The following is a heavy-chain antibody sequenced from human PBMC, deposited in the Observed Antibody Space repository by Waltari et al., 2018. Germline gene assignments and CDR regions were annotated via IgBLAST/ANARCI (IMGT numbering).Heavy chain of an antibody. CDR1: GATFSSYA. J-gene: IGHJ6*03. D-gene: IGHD6-19*01. V-gene: IGHV1-69*14. Sequence: QVQLVPSGAEVKTPGTSLKISCKASGATFSSYAISRVRQDARQGLEWMGGIIPIFGTANYAQKLQGRVTITADKTTSTAYMELSSMRSEDTAVYYCARVGAVAGYYYYYMDVWGKGTTVTVSS. CDR2: IIPIFGTA. CDR3: ARVGAVAGYYYYYMDV.